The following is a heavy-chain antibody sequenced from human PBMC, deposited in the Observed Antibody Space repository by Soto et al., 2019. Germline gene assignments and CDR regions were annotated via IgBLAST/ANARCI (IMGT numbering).Heavy chain of an antibody. CDR3: ARGGYYESSVYSEYYYGRGV. CDR1: GYTFTSYD. Sequence: ASVKVSCKASGYTFTSYDINWVRQATGQGLEWMGWMNPNSGNTGYAQKFQGRVTMTRNTSISTAYMELSSLRSEDTAVYYCARGGYYESSVYSEYYYGRGVWGQGTRATASS. D-gene: IGHD3-22*01. J-gene: IGHJ6*02. CDR2: MNPNSGNT. V-gene: IGHV1-8*01.